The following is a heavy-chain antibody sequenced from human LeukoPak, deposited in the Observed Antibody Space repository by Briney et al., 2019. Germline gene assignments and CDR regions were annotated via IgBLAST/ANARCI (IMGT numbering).Heavy chain of an antibody. J-gene: IGHJ4*02. CDR2: ISYSGDT. CDR1: GVSVSRSAYF. V-gene: IGHV4-39*01. D-gene: IGHD1-26*01. Sequence: SETLSLTCSVSGVSVSRSAYFWAWIRQPPGKGLEWIGSISYSGDTYYNPSLQSRVTMSVDTSNNQFSLRLNSVTAADTAVYYCARRLVGSTYYFDYWGQGNLVTVSS. CDR3: ARRLVGSTYYFDY.